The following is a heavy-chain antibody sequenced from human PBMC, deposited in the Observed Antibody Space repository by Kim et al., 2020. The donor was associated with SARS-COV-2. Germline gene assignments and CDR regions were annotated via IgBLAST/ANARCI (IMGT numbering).Heavy chain of an antibody. V-gene: IGHV5-51*01. CDR2: IYPGDSDT. D-gene: IGHD2-15*01. Sequence: GESLKISCKGFGYGFTYYWIAWVRQMTGKGLECMGIIYPGDSDTRYSPSFQGQVTISVDKSISTAYLQWSSLEASDTAIYYCARHTPHSGMDVWGQGTTVTVSS. J-gene: IGHJ6*02. CDR3: ARHTPHSGMDV. CDR1: GYGFTYYW.